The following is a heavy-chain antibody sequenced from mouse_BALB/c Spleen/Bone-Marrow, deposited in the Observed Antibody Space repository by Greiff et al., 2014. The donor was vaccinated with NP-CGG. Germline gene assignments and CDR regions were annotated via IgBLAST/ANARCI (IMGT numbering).Heavy chain of an antibody. CDR2: SRNKAKYYTT. V-gene: IGHV7-1*02. Sequence: VQLKESGGGLVQPGDSLRLSCATSGFTFSDFYMEWVRQPPGKRLEWIAASRNKAKYYTTEYSASVKGRFIVSRDTSQSVLYLQMNALRAGDTAIYYCARDVGYGNYFVYWGQGTLVTVSA. J-gene: IGHJ3*01. CDR3: ARDVGYGNYFVY. D-gene: IGHD2-10*02. CDR1: GFTFSDFY.